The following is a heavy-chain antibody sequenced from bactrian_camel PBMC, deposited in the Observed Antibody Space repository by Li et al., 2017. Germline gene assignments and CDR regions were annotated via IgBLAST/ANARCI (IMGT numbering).Heavy chain of an antibody. D-gene: IGHD4*01. Sequence: VQLVESGGGSVQAGGSLRLSCTASEYTMHYNYIGWFRQAPGKGLEWVSSINSGGGSTYYHGSVKGRATISRDNAKNMLYLQLNSLKPEDTAIYYCAARRPKFGGGCLADYATWGQGTQVTVS. CDR3: AARRPKFGGGCLADYAT. V-gene: IGHV3S40*01. CDR2: INSGGGST. CDR1: EYTMHYNY. J-gene: IGHJ6*01.